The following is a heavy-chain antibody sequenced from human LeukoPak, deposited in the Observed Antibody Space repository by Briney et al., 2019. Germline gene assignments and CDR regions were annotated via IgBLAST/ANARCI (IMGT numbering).Heavy chain of an antibody. CDR1: GYSFTSYG. Sequence: GESLKISCKGSGYSFTSYGISWVRQAPGQGLEWMGWISAYNGNTNYAQKLQGRVTMTTDTSTSTAYMELRSLRSDDTAVYYCAESLGESNGAFDIWGQGTMVTVSS. CDR3: AESLGESNGAFDI. V-gene: IGHV1-18*01. D-gene: IGHD3-16*01. CDR2: ISAYNGNT. J-gene: IGHJ3*02.